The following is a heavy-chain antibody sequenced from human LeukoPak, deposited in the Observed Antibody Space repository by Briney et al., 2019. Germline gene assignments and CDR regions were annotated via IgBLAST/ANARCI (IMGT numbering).Heavy chain of an antibody. V-gene: IGHV1-3*01. CDR3: ARMYSSGWPLECLDV. CDR1: GYTFTSYA. Sequence: ASVKVSCKASGYTFTSYAMHWVRQAPGQRLEWMGWINAGNGNTKYSQKFQGRVTITRDTSASTAYMELSSLRSDDTAVYYCARMYSSGWPLECLDVWGQGTMVTVSS. J-gene: IGHJ3*01. CDR2: INAGNGNT. D-gene: IGHD6-19*01.